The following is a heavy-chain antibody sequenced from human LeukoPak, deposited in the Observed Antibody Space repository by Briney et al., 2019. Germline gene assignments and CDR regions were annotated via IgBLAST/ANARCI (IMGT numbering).Heavy chain of an antibody. Sequence: PSDTLSLTCTVSGGSISSYQWSWIRQPPGKGLEWIGYISYSGFTNYNPSLKSRVTISLDTSKNQFFLKLTSVTAADTAVYYCAGHHPRNTVDFWGQGTLVTVSS. CDR3: AGHHPRNTVDF. CDR2: ISYSGFT. D-gene: IGHD2/OR15-2a*01. V-gene: IGHV4-59*08. J-gene: IGHJ4*02. CDR1: GGSISSYQ.